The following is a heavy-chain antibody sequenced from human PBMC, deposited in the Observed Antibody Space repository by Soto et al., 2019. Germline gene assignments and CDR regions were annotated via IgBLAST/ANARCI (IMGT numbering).Heavy chain of an antibody. D-gene: IGHD3-16*01. CDR3: ARSRGGYFDY. V-gene: IGHV4-59*01. J-gene: IGHJ4*02. Sequence: QVQLQESGPGLVKPSETLSLTCTVSGGSISSYYSSWIRQPPGKGLEWIRYIYYSGSTNYNPSLKSRVTRSVDESKSQFSLKLSSVSAADTAVYYCARSRGGYFDYWGQGTLVTVSS. CDR2: IYYSGST. CDR1: GGSISSYY.